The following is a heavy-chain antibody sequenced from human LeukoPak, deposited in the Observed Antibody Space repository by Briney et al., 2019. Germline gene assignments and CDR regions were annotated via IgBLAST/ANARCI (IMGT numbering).Heavy chain of an antibody. CDR3: TTYLFDSSGYVLSDY. V-gene: IGHV3-15*01. Sequence: GGSLRLSCAASGFTFSNAWMSWVRQAPGKGLEWVGRIKSKTDGGTTDYAAPVKGRFTISRDDSKNTLYLQMNSLKTEDTAVYYCTTYLFDSSGYVLSDYWGQGTLVTVSS. CDR1: GFTFSNAW. CDR2: IKSKTDGGTT. D-gene: IGHD3-22*01. J-gene: IGHJ4*02.